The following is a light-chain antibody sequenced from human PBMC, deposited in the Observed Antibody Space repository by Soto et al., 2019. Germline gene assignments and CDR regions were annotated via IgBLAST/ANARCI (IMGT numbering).Light chain of an antibody. V-gene: IGLV1-44*01. CDR1: SSNIGSYT. J-gene: IGLJ2*01. Sequence: QSVLTQPPSASGTPGQRVTISCSGSSSNIGSYTANWYQQLPGTGPKLLIDSNNQRPSGVPDRFSGSKSGTSASLAISGLQSEDEADYHCAARDDSLNVVVFGGGTKVTVL. CDR3: AARDDSLNVVV. CDR2: SNN.